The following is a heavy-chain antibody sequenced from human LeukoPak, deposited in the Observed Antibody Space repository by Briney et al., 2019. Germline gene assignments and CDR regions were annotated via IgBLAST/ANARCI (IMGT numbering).Heavy chain of an antibody. V-gene: IGHV3-30*18. CDR3: AKAYSSSWYYFDY. D-gene: IGHD6-13*01. CDR1: GFTFGSYG. J-gene: IGHJ4*02. Sequence: PGGSLRLSCAASGFTFGSYGMHWVLQAPGKGLEWVAVISYDGSNKYYADSVKGRFTISRDNSKNTLYLQMNSLRAEDTAVYYCAKAYSSSWYYFDYWGQGTLVTVSS. CDR2: ISYDGSNK.